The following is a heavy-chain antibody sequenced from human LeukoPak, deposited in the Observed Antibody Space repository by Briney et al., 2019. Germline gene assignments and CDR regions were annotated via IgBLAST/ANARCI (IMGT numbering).Heavy chain of an antibody. CDR2: IYTSGST. Sequence: SETLPLTCTVSGGSISSSSYYWSWIRQPAGKGLEWIGRIYTSGSTNYNPSLKSRVTMSVDTSKNQFSLKLSSVTAADTAVYYCARGSGSYSNWFDPWGQGTLVTVSS. D-gene: IGHD3-10*01. V-gene: IGHV4-61*02. CDR1: GGSISSSSYY. CDR3: ARGSGSYSNWFDP. J-gene: IGHJ5*02.